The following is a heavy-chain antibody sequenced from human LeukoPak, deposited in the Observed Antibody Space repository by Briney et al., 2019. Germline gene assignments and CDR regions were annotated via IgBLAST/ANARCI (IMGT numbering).Heavy chain of an antibody. CDR1: GYTFTGYS. Sequence: ASVKVSCKASGYTFTGYSMHWVRQAPGQGLEWMGWINPNSGGTNYAQKFQGRVTMTRDTSISTAYMELSRLRSDDTAVYYCARDVYDIWKYYFDYWGQGTLVTVSS. V-gene: IGHV1-2*02. CDR3: ARDVYDIWKYYFDY. D-gene: IGHD3-3*01. J-gene: IGHJ4*02. CDR2: INPNSGGT.